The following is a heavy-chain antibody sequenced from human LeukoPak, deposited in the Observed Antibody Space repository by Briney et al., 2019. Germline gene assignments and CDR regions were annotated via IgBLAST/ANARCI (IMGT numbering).Heavy chain of an antibody. CDR2: IYYSGST. J-gene: IGHJ4*02. D-gene: IGHD6-13*01. CDR3: ARTSSSWRYYFDY. V-gene: IGHV4-39*07. Sequence: SETLSLTCTVSGGSISSSSYYWGWIRQPPGKGLEWIGSIYYSGSTYYNPSLKSRVTISVDTSKNQFSPKLSSVTAADTAVYYCARTSSSWRYYFDYWGQGTLVTVSS. CDR1: GGSISSSSYY.